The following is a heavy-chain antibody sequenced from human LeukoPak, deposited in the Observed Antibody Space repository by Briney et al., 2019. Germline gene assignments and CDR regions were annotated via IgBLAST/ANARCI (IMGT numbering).Heavy chain of an antibody. Sequence: SVRVSCKASGGTFSSYASNWVRQAPGQGLEWVGRIIPLLGITNHAQKLQGRVTVTADTATNTAYMELSSLIPDDTAVYYCARARTMITFGGVRHAFDIWGQGTLVTVSS. V-gene: IGHV1-69*04. J-gene: IGHJ3*02. CDR3: ARARTMITFGGVRHAFDI. D-gene: IGHD3-16*01. CDR2: IIPLLGIT. CDR1: GGTFSSYA.